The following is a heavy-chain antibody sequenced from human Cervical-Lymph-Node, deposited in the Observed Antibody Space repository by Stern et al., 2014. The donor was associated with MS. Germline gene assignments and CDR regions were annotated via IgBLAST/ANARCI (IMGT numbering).Heavy chain of an antibody. CDR1: GGTFSSYA. J-gene: IGHJ6*02. CDR2: VSTFFGTA. V-gene: IGHV1-69*01. Sequence: VQLVESGAEVKKPGYSVKLSCKASGGTFSSYAISWGRQAPGQGLEWMGGVSTFFGTANYAQKFQGRVKILADESTTQAYMEMSSLRSEDTAVYFYCMDVWGQGTTVTVSS. CDR3: CMDV.